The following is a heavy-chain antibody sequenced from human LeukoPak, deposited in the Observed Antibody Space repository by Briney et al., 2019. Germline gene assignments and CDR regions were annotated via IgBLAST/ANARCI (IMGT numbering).Heavy chain of an antibody. CDR2: ISGNGGRT. D-gene: IGHD1-14*01. CDR1: GFTFSTYT. J-gene: IGHJ4*02. Sequence: GGSQRLSCAASGFTFSTYTMAWVRQAPGGGLEWVSGISGNGGRTYYADSVKGRFAISRDDSKSTLYLQMNSLRGEDTAVYYCAKDFGRNLGGPGYWGRGTLVIVSS. V-gene: IGHV3-23*01. CDR3: AKDFGRNLGGPGY.